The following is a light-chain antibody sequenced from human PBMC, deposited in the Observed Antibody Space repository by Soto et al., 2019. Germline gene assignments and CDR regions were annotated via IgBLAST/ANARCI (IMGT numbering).Light chain of an antibody. J-gene: IGLJ3*02. CDR3: SSYTTSSVWM. CDR2: EVT. V-gene: IGLV2-14*01. Sequence: QSLLTQPASVSGSPGQSITISCTGTSNDVGGYNYVSWYQQHPGKAPKLMISEVTNRPSGVSNRFSGSKSGNTASLTISGLQAEDEADYYCSSYTTSSVWMFGGGTKLTVL. CDR1: SNDVGGYNY.